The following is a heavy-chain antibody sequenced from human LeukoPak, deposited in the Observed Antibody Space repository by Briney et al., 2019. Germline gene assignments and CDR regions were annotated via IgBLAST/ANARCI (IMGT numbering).Heavy chain of an antibody. V-gene: IGHV4-61*10. CDR2: IYYSGST. D-gene: IGHD6-13*01. Sequence: TSSETLSLTCTVSGGSISSGSYYWSWIRQPAGKGLEWIGRIYYSGSTNYNPSLKSRVTISVDTSKNQFSLKLSSVTAADTAVYYCARGGGISHYYYYMDVWGKGTTVTISS. CDR1: GGSISSGSYY. J-gene: IGHJ6*03. CDR3: ARGGGISHYYYYMDV.